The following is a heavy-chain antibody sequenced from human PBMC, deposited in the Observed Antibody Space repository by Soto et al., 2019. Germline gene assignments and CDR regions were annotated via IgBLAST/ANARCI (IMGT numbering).Heavy chain of an antibody. D-gene: IGHD3-3*01. V-gene: IGHV3-23*01. CDR2: ISGSGGST. Sequence: EVQLLESGGGLVQPGGSLRLSRAASGFTFSSYAMSWVRQVPGKGLEWVSIISGSGGSTYYTDSVKGRFTVSRDNSKNTLYLQMNSLRAEDTAVYYCARGDYYDFWSGYYYYFDYWGQGILVPVSS. J-gene: IGHJ4*02. CDR1: GFTFSSYA. CDR3: ARGDYYDFWSGYYYYFDY.